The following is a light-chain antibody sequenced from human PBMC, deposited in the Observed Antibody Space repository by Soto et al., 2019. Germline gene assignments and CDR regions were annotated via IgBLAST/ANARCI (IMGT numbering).Light chain of an antibody. CDR1: SSNIGAGYD. CDR3: QSYDSSLSAWV. Sequence: QSVLTQPPSVSGAPGQRVTMSCTGSSSNIGAGYDVHWFQQVPGTAPRLLIYGNINRLSGVPARFSGSKSGTSASLAITGLQAEDEADYYCQSYDSSLSAWVFGGGTKVTVL. V-gene: IGLV1-40*01. CDR2: GNI. J-gene: IGLJ3*02.